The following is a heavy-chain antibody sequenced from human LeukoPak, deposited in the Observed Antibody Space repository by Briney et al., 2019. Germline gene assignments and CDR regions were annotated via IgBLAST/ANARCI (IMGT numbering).Heavy chain of an antibody. CDR1: GFTFSSYW. J-gene: IGHJ6*03. V-gene: IGHV3-7*01. CDR2: IKQDGSEK. CDR3: ARRAYCGGDCYPYFMDV. D-gene: IGHD2-21*01. Sequence: GGSLRLSCAASGFTFSSYWMSWVRQAPGKGLEWVANIKQDGSEKYYVDSVKGRFTISRDNAKNSLYLQMNSLRAEDTAVYYCARRAYCGGDCYPYFMDVWGKGTTVTVSS.